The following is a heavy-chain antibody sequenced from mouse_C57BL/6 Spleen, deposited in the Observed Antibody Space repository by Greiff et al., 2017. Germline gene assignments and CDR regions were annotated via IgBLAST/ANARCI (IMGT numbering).Heavy chain of an antibody. CDR3: ASDHTSCYSNYGGYFAY. Sequence: EVQVVESGPGLVKPSQSLSLTCSVTGYSITSGYYWNWIRQFPGNKLEWMGYISYDGSNNYNPSLKNQISITRDTSTNQIFLKLNSVTTEDTATYYCASDHTSCYSNYGGYFAYWGQGTTLTVSS. CDR1: GYSITSGYY. D-gene: IGHD2-5*01. J-gene: IGHJ2*01. CDR2: ISYDGSN. V-gene: IGHV3-6*01.